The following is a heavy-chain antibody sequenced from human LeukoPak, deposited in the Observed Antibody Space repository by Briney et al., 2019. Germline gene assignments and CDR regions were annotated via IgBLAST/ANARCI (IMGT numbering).Heavy chain of an antibody. J-gene: IGHJ4*02. Sequence: GGSLRLSRAASGFTFSSYSMNRVRQAPGKGLEWVSHITASGTAMFYADSAKGRFTISRDNAKNSLYLQMNSLRDEDTAVYYCASSGSYRFDYWGQGTLVTVSS. CDR2: ITASGTAM. V-gene: IGHV3-48*02. CDR1: GFTFSSYS. CDR3: ASSGSYRFDY. D-gene: IGHD1-26*01.